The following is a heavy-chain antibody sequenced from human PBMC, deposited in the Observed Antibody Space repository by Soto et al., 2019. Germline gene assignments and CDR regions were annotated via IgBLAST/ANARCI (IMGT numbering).Heavy chain of an antibody. Sequence: ASVKVSCKASGYTFTSYGISCVRQAPGQGLEWMGWISAYNGNTNYAQKLQGRVTMTTDTSTSTAYMELRSLRSDDTAVYYCARGVKSIAVAGTSYYYYMDVWGKGTTVTVSS. V-gene: IGHV1-18*01. CDR1: GYTFTSYG. CDR2: ISAYNGNT. CDR3: ARGVKSIAVAGTSYYYYMDV. J-gene: IGHJ6*03. D-gene: IGHD6-19*01.